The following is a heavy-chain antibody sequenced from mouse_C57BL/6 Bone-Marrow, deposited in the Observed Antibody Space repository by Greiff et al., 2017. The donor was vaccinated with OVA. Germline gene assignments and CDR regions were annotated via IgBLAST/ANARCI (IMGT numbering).Heavy chain of an antibody. J-gene: IGHJ2*01. CDR3: ASLYGKRVDY. V-gene: IGHV1-81*01. Sequence: VKLKESGAELARPGASVKLSCKASGYTFTSYGISWVKQRTGQGLEWIGEIYPRSGNTYYNEKFKGKATLTADKSSSTAYMELRSLTSEDSAVYFCASLYGKRVDYWGQGTTLTVSS. CDR1: GYTFTSYG. D-gene: IGHD2-1*01. CDR2: IYPRSGNT.